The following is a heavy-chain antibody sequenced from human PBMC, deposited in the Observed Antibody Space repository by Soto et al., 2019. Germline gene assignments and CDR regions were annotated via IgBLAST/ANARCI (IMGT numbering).Heavy chain of an antibody. CDR2: ISSSSSTI. V-gene: IGHV3-48*01. CDR3: ARDLNYALFGY. D-gene: IGHD1-7*01. J-gene: IGHJ4*02. Sequence: EVQLVESGGGLVQPGGSLRLSCAASGFTFSSYSMNWVRQAPGKGLEWVSYISSSSSTIYYADSVKGRFTISRDNAKNSLYLQMNSLRAEETAVYYCARDLNYALFGYWGQGTLVTVSS. CDR1: GFTFSSYS.